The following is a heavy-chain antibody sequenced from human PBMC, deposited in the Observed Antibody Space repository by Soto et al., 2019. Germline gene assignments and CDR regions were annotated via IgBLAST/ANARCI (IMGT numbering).Heavy chain of an antibody. V-gene: IGHV3-15*07. CDR2: IKSKIDGGTT. CDR1: GFGFSDAW. D-gene: IGHD3-16*02. J-gene: IGHJ4*02. Sequence: LGVSLRLSCAASGFGFSDAWMNWVRQSPGKGLEWVGRIKSKIDGGTTDYAAPVKGRFSISRDDSKTMLYLQMNSLRIEDTAIYYCTTDIWGSHRADYWGQGTLVTVSS. CDR3: TTDIWGSHRADY.